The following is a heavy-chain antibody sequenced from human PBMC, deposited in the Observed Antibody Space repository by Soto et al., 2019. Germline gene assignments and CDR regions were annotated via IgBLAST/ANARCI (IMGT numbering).Heavy chain of an antibody. J-gene: IGHJ1*01. CDR2: ISGYNGNT. CDR1: GYTFSSYG. Sequence: QVQLVQSGAEVKKPGASVKVSCKASGYTFSSYGISWVRQAPGQGLEWMGWISGYNGNTNYAQKLQGRVTVTTDTSTSTAYMELRSRRSDDTAVYYCARDEYCSGGSCYSIVYFQHWGQGTLVTVSS. CDR3: ARDEYCSGGSCYSIVYFQH. V-gene: IGHV1-18*01. D-gene: IGHD2-15*01.